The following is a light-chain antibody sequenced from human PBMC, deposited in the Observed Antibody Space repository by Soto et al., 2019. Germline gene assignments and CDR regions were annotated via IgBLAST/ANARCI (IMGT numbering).Light chain of an antibody. Sequence: QSALTQPASVSGSPGQSITISCTGTSSDVGGYNYVSWYQQHPGKAPKLMIYEVSNRPSGVSNRFSGSKSGNTASLTISGLQGEDEADYYCSSYTSSSTLRLFGGGTKVTVL. J-gene: IGLJ2*01. CDR3: SSYTSSSTLRL. V-gene: IGLV2-14*01. CDR2: EVS. CDR1: SSDVGGYNY.